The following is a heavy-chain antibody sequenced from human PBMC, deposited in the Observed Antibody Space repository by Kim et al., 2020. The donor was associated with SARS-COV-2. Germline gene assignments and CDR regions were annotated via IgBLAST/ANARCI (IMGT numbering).Heavy chain of an antibody. D-gene: IGHD6-13*01. CDR2: ISGSGGST. CDR3: AKNQYGSTLYRFDY. J-gene: IGHJ4*02. V-gene: IGHV3-23*01. CDR1: GFTFSSYA. Sequence: GGSLRLSCEVSGFTFSSYAMSWVRQAPGRGLEWVSAISGSGGSTCHADSVKGRFTISRDNSKNTLHLQMNSLGVEDTAIYYCAKNQYGSTLYRFDYWGQGTLVTVSS.